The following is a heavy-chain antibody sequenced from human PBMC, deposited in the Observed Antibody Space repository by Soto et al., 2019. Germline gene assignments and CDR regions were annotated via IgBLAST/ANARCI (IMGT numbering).Heavy chain of an antibody. CDR1: GFTVSNNY. Sequence: EVQLVESGGGLIQPGGSLRLSCAVSGFTVSNNYMSWVRQAPGKGLEGVSVIYSGGYTAYGDSVKGRFTISRDNSKNTLSSKEDSRGRDRTAVFFGATAPGGGGYWGQGTLVTVSS. J-gene: IGHJ4*02. V-gene: IGHV3-53*01. D-gene: IGHD3-10*01. CDR3: ATAPGGGGY. CDR2: IYSGGYT.